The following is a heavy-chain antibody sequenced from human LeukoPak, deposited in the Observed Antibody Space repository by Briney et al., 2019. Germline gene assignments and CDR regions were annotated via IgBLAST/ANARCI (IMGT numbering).Heavy chain of an antibody. D-gene: IGHD6-19*01. V-gene: IGHV1-2*02. J-gene: IGHJ4*02. CDR1: VYTXTAYY. Sequence: ASLRVSCKASVYTXTAYYMHSVRQAPGQRLEWMGWINPNSAVTNYAQKLHSRVTMTSHTSLTTAYMWRSRVRSDHTALDYRAGDGYSGGWCDYWGQGTLVTVSS. CDR3: AGDGYSGGWCDY. CDR2: INPNSAVT.